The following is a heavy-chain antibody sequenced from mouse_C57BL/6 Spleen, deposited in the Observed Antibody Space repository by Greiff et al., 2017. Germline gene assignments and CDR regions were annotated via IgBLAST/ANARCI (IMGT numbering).Heavy chain of an antibody. Sequence: VQLQQPGAELVRPGSSVKLSCKASGYTFTSYWMDWVKQRPGQGLEWIGNIYPSDSETHYNHTVKDKDTLTVDKSSSTAYMQLSSLTSEDSAVYYCARRDSSGYDYWGQGTTLTVSA. CDR3: ARRDSSGYDY. CDR2: IYPSDSET. CDR1: GYTFTSYW. D-gene: IGHD3-2*02. J-gene: IGHJ2*01. V-gene: IGHV1-61*01.